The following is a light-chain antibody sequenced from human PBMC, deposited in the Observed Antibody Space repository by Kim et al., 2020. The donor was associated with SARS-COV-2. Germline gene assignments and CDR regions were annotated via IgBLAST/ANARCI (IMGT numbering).Light chain of an antibody. CDR2: GAS. CDR1: ESVSSY. Sequence: AIRMTQSPSSISASTGDRVTITCRASESVSSYLAWYQQKPGRAPDLLIYGASTLQRGVPSRFSGSGSGTEFSLTIRYLQSEDFATYYCQHYYTYPFTFGPGTKLEI. CDR3: QHYYTYPFT. J-gene: IGKJ3*01. V-gene: IGKV1-8*01.